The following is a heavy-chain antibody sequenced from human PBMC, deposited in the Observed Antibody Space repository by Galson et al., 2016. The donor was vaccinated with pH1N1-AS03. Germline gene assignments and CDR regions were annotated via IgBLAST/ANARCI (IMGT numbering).Heavy chain of an antibody. Sequence: ETLSLTCVVSGDSMSGYYWNWIRQPPGKGLEWIGYFYYSGSTDYNPSLKSRVTISVDTSKNQFSLKLSSVTAADTAVYYCARSPRVISVAGTFPSRFDPWGQGTLVTVSS. D-gene: IGHD6-19*01. CDR1: GDSMSGYY. J-gene: IGHJ5*02. CDR2: FYYSGST. V-gene: IGHV4-59*08. CDR3: ARSPRVISVAGTFPSRFDP.